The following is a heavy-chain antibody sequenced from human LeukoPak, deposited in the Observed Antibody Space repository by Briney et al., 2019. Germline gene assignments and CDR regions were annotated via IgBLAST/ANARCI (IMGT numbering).Heavy chain of an antibody. CDR2: FYYSGST. J-gene: IGHJ4*02. Sequence: PSETLSLTCTVSGGSISSSSYYWGWIRQPPGKGLEWIGSFYYSGSTYYNPSLKSRVTISVDTSKNQFSLKLSSVTAADTAVYYCATLVAAIDYWGQGTLVTVS. CDR1: GGSISSSSYY. V-gene: IGHV4-39*01. D-gene: IGHD5-12*01. CDR3: ATLVAAIDY.